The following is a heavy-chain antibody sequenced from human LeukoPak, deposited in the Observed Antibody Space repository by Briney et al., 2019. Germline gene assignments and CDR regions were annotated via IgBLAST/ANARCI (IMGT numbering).Heavy chain of an antibody. CDR2: ISYDGNNK. Sequence: AGSLRLACAASGCTFSSYAIHWIRQAPGKGLEWVAVISYDGNNKYYADSVKGRFTISRDNSKNTVYLQMNSLRAEDTAVYYRARDRPYQPKTGRSLLDPWGQGTLVTASS. D-gene: IGHD2-2*01. J-gene: IGHJ5*02. CDR3: ARDRPYQPKTGRSLLDP. V-gene: IGHV3-30*04. CDR1: GCTFSSYA.